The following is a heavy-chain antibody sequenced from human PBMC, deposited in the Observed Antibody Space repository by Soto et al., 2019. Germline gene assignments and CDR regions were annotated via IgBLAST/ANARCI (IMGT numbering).Heavy chain of an antibody. CDR3: AREYYYTMDV. J-gene: IGHJ6*02. CDR2: IDSSTKYT. V-gene: IGHV3-11*05. Sequence: QVQLVESGGGLVRPGGSLRLSCEASGFTFRDYYMTWFRQAPGKRLEWLSYIDSSTKYTNYAGTVQGRFTISRDNAKNSLYLQMNSLRADDTAVYYCAREYYYTMDVWGQGTMVTVSS. CDR1: GFTFRDYY.